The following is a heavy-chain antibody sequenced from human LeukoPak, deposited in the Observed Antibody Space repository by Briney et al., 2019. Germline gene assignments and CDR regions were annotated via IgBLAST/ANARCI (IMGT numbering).Heavy chain of an antibody. Sequence: SETLSLTCTVSVGSISNYYWSWGRQPPGKGLEWIGYIYYSGSSGSTNYNPSLESRVTISVDTSKKQFSLKLSSVTAADTAVYYCARGGEYSSGFLYWFDPWGQGTLVTVSS. J-gene: IGHJ5*02. V-gene: IGHV4-59*01. CDR1: VGSISNYY. CDR2: IYYSGSSGST. D-gene: IGHD6-19*01. CDR3: ARGGEYSSGFLYWFDP.